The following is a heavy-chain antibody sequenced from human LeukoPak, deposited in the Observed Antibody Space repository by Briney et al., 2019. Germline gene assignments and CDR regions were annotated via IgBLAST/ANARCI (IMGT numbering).Heavy chain of an antibody. CDR1: GGSFSGYY. CDR2: INHSGST. D-gene: IGHD3-10*01. CDR3: ARVRGSGSRRRLFDY. V-gene: IGHV4-34*01. J-gene: IGHJ4*02. Sequence: PSETLSLTCAVYGGSFSGYYWSWLRQPPGKGLEWIGEINHSGSTNYNPSLKSRVTISVDTSKNQFSLKLSSVTAADTAVYYCARVRGSGSRRRLFDYWGQGTLVTVSS.